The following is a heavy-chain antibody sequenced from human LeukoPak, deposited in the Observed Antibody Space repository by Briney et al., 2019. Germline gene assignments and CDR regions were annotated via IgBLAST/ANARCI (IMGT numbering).Heavy chain of an antibody. D-gene: IGHD4-23*01. Sequence: VASVKVSCKASGGTFSSYAISWVRQAPGQGLEWMGGIIPIFGTANYAQKFQGRVTITADESTSTAYMELSSLRSEDTAVYYCARGDDYGGKPIYYYYGMDVWGQGTTVTVSS. J-gene: IGHJ6*02. CDR2: IIPIFGTA. V-gene: IGHV1-69*13. CDR1: GGTFSSYA. CDR3: ARGDDYGGKPIYYYYGMDV.